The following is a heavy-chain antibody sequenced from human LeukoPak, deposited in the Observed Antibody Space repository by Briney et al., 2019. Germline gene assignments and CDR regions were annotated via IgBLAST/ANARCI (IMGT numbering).Heavy chain of an antibody. V-gene: IGHV3-30*02. CDR2: IRYDGSNK. CDR1: GFTFSSYG. CDR3: AKGGGGTMVRGVIITFYYMDV. J-gene: IGHJ6*03. D-gene: IGHD3-10*01. Sequence: GGSLRLSCAASGFTFSSYGMHWVRQAPGKGLEWVAFIRYDGSNKYYADSVKGRFTISRDNSKNSLYLQMNSLRAEDTALYYCAKGGGGTMVRGVIITFYYMDVWGKGTTVTVSS.